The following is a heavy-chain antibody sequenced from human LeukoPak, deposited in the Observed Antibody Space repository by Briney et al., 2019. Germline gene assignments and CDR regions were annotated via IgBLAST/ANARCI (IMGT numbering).Heavy chain of an antibody. CDR3: APSSPRFGAFDI. CDR2: IRYDGSNK. V-gene: IGHV3-30*02. CDR1: GFTFSSYG. J-gene: IGHJ3*02. Sequence: GGSLRLSCAASGFTFSSYGMDWARHAPGKGLEGVAFIRYDGSNKYYADSVKGRFTISRDNSKNTLYLQMTSLRAEDTAVYYCAPSSPRFGAFDIWGQGTMVTVSS. D-gene: IGHD2-2*01.